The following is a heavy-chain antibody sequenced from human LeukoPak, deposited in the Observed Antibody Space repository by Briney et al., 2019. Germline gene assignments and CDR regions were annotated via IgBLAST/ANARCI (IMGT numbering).Heavy chain of an antibody. V-gene: IGHV4-61*02. CDR2: IYTSGST. CDR3: AREGALIYSSSFDY. Sequence: SETLSLTCTVSGGSISSGSYYWSWIRQPAGKGLEWIGRIYTSGSTYYNPSLKSRVTISVDTSKNQFSLKLSSVTAADTAVYYCAREGALIYSSSFDYWGQGTLVTVSS. D-gene: IGHD6-13*01. J-gene: IGHJ4*02. CDR1: GGSISSGSYY.